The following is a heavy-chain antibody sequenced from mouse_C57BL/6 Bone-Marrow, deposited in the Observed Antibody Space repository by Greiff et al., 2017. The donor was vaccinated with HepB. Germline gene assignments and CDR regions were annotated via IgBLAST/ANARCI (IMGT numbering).Heavy chain of an antibody. D-gene: IGHD2-1*01. CDR2: IDPSDSYT. J-gene: IGHJ3*01. V-gene: IGHV1-50*01. CDR1: GYTFTSYW. Sequence: QQSCKASGYTFTSYWMQWVKQRPGQGLEWIGEIDPSDSYTNYNQKFKGKATLTVDTSSSTAYMQLSSLTSEDSAVYYCAGGYYGNYGFAYWGQGTLVTVSA. CDR3: AGGYYGNYGFAY.